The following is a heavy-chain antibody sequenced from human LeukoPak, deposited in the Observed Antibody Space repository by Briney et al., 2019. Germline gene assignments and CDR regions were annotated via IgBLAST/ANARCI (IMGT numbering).Heavy chain of an antibody. CDR3: ARGSGHTIDY. J-gene: IGHJ4*02. D-gene: IGHD6-19*01. Sequence: GRSLRLSCAASGFTFSSYAMHWVRQAPGKGLEWVAVISYDGSNKYYADSVKGRFTISRDNAKNSLYLQMNSLRAEDTAVYYCARGSGHTIDYWGQGTLVTVSS. CDR1: GFTFSSYA. V-gene: IGHV3-30*04. CDR2: ISYDGSNK.